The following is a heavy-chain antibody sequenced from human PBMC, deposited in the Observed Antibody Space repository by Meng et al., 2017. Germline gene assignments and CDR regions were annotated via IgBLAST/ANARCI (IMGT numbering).Heavy chain of an antibody. Sequence: SLKISCAASGFTFSTYSMRWVRQAPGKGLEWVSGISGSGGNTNYADSVKGRFTISRDNSKNTLYLQMNNLRAEDTAVYYCASGGGYYNDYWGQGTLVTVSS. CDR3: ASGGGYYNDY. V-gene: IGHV3-23*01. D-gene: IGHD3-22*01. J-gene: IGHJ4*02. CDR2: ISGSGGNT. CDR1: GFTFSTYS.